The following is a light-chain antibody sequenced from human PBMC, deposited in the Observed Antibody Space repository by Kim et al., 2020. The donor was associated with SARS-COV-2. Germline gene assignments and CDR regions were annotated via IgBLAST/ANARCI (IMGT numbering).Light chain of an antibody. V-gene: IGKV3-20*01. CDR2: GAY. J-gene: IGKJ2*02. CDR1: QSVSDNY. CDR3: QQYDTSPSCT. Sequence: EIVLTQSPGTLSLSPGERATLSCRASQSVSDNYLAWYQQKPGQAPRLLIYGAYSRATGIPDRFSGSGSGTEFTLTISSLQPEDFAVYYCQQYDTSPSCTFGQGTKLEI.